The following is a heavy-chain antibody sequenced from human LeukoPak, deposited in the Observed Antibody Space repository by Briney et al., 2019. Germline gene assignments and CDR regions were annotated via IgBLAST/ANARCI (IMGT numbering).Heavy chain of an antibody. Sequence: PSEILSLTCTVSGGSITTSGHYWGWIRQPPGKGLEWIGSIDYRERTTYNPSLKSRVTISADTSRNQFSLKLSSVTATDTAVYYCANYVSGTMRDYWGQGTLVTVSS. V-gene: IGHV4-39*01. CDR1: GGSITTSGHY. CDR3: ANYVSGTMRDY. D-gene: IGHD3-16*01. CDR2: IDYRERT. J-gene: IGHJ4*02.